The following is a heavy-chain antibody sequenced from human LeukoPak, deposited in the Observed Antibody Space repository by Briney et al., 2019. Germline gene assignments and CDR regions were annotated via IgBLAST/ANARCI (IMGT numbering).Heavy chain of an antibody. D-gene: IGHD1-26*01. V-gene: IGHV3-23*01. Sequence: GGSLRLSCAVSGFTFGNYAMNWVRQAPGKGLEWVSAISASAGRTYYADSVKGRFTISRDNSKNTLFLQMNSLRADDTAVYYCAKEYSGTFSPFPSCFDYWGQGTLVTVSS. J-gene: IGHJ4*02. CDR2: ISASAGRT. CDR1: GFTFGNYA. CDR3: AKEYSGTFSPFPSCFDY.